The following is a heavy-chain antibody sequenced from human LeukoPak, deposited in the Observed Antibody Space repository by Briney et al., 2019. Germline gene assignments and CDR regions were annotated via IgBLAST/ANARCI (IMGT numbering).Heavy chain of an antibody. D-gene: IGHD3-22*01. Sequence: LSLTCAVYGGSFSGYYWSWIRQPPGKGLEWVSYISSSGSTIYYADSVKGRFTISRDNAKNSLYLQMNSLRAEDTAVYYCARDLGLRGYYYDSSGYYWGQGTLVTVSS. CDR3: ARDLGLRGYYYDSSGYY. J-gene: IGHJ4*02. V-gene: IGHV3-11*04. CDR1: GGSFSGYY. CDR2: ISSSGSTI.